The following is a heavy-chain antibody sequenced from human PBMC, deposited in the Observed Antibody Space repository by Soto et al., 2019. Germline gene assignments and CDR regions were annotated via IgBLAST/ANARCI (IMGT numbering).Heavy chain of an antibody. Sequence: EVQLVESGGGLVKPGGSLRVSCAASGFIFSSYTMNWVRQAPGKGLEWVSSISASSTYIYYADSLKGRFTISRDNAYNSLYLPMTSLRADDTAVYYCARGWLRDPWMYWGQGTLVTVSS. J-gene: IGHJ4*02. CDR3: ARGWLRDPWMY. CDR2: ISASSTYI. CDR1: GFIFSSYT. V-gene: IGHV3-21*01. D-gene: IGHD5-12*01.